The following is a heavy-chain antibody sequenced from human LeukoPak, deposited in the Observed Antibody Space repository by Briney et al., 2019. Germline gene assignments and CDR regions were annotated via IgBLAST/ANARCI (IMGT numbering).Heavy chain of an antibody. CDR3: ARIRAAAGTDWFDP. V-gene: IGHV4-59*08. Sequence: SETLSLTCTVSGGSISGYYWSWIRQPPGKGLEWIGYIYYSGSTNYNPSLKSRVTISVDTSKNQFSLKLSSVTAADTAVYYCARIRAAAGTDWFDPWGQGTLVTVSS. CDR1: GGSISGYY. J-gene: IGHJ5*02. CDR2: IYYSGST. D-gene: IGHD6-13*01.